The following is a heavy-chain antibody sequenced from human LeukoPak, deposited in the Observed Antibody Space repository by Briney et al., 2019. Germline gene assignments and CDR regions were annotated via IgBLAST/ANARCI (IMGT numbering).Heavy chain of an antibody. CDR1: GFTFSSYA. CDR3: AKDRKWLIDAFDI. D-gene: IGHD3-22*01. V-gene: IGHV3-23*01. CDR2: ISGSGGNT. Sequence: QAGRSRRLSWPAAGFTFSSYAMSWDRQSPGKGLEWVASISGSGGNTYYGDSVKGRFTISRDNSKNTLYLQMNSLRAEDTAVYYCAKDRKWLIDAFDIWGQGTMVTVSS. J-gene: IGHJ3*02.